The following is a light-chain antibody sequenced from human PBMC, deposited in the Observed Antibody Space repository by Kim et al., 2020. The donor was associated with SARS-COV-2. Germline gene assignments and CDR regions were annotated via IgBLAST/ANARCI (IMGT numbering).Light chain of an antibody. CDR1: SGDVGGYTY. V-gene: IGLV2-14*03. CDR2: DVS. Sequence: GQSFTSSCTGTSGDVGGYTYFSWNQQTTGKAPKLMINDVSNRPSGVSNRFSGSKSGNTASLTISGLQAEDEADYYCSSYTSSDTLGFGGGTQLTVL. J-gene: IGLJ2*01. CDR3: SSYTSSDTLG.